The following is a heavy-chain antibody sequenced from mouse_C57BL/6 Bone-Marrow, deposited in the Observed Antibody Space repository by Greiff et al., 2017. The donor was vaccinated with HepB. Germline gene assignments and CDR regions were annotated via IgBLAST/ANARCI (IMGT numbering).Heavy chain of an antibody. CDR3: AREEGLTGTDFDY. CDR2: ISYDGSN. Sequence: EVKLVESGPGLVKPSQSLSLTCSVTGYSITSGYSWTWIRQFPGTNLAWMGSISYDGSNNYNPSLTNRISITRDTSKNQCVLKLNSVTTEDTATYDGAREEGLTGTDFDYWGQGTTLTVAA. D-gene: IGHD4-1*01. J-gene: IGHJ2*01. CDR1: GYSITSGYS. V-gene: IGHV3-6*01.